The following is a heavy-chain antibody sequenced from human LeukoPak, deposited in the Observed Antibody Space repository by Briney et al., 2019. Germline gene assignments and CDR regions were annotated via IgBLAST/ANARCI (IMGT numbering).Heavy chain of an antibody. CDR1: GYSFTSYW. CDR3: ARSRSYYYDSSGFPRDAFDI. V-gene: IGHV5-51*01. J-gene: IGHJ3*02. CDR2: IYPGDSDT. D-gene: IGHD3-22*01. Sequence: GESLKISCKGSGYSFTSYWIGWVRQMLGKGLEWMGIIYPGDSDTRYSPSFQGQVTISADKSISTAYLQWSSLKASDTAMYYCARSRSYYYDSSGFPRDAFDIWGQGTMVTVSS.